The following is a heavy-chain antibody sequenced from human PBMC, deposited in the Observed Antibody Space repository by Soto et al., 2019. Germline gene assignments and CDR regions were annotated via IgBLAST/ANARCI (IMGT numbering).Heavy chain of an antibody. CDR1: GFTFGDYA. Sequence: GGSLRLSCTASGFTFGDYAMSWFRQAPGKGLEWVGFIRSKAYGGTTEYAASVKGRFTISRDDSKSIAYLQMNSLKTEDTAVYYCTSGSPRYCSSTSCYPYYYYYYMDVWGKGTTVTVSS. CDR3: TSGSPRYCSSTSCYPYYYYYYMDV. V-gene: IGHV3-49*03. CDR2: IRSKAYGGTT. J-gene: IGHJ6*03. D-gene: IGHD2-2*01.